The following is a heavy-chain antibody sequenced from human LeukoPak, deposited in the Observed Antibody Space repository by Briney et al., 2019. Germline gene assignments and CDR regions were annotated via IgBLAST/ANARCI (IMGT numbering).Heavy chain of an antibody. J-gene: IGHJ4*02. D-gene: IGHD6-19*01. CDR2: IYYSGST. CDR3: ATSRSGWFSLDY. V-gene: IGHV4-61*01. CDR1: GGSVSSGSYY. Sequence: PSETLSLTCTVSGGSVSSGSYYWSWIRQPPGKGLEWIGYIYYSGSTNYNPSLKSRVTISVDTSKNQFSLRLSSVTAADTAIYFCATSRSGWFSLDYWGQGTLVSVSS.